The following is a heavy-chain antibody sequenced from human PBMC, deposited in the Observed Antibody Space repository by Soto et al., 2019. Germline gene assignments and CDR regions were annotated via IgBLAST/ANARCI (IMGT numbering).Heavy chain of an antibody. Sequence: QITLKESGPTLVKPTQTLTLTCTFSGFSVSTSGVGVAWIRQPPGKALEWLALIYWDDDKRYSPFLQSRVTISKETIKNHLVQTKTNMDPVDTAPYCCAHKGVCGAAMDVWGQGTTVTVSS. CDR3: AHKGVCGAAMDV. CDR2: IYWDDDK. CDR1: GFSVSTSGVG. V-gene: IGHV2-5*02. D-gene: IGHD6-13*01. J-gene: IGHJ6*02.